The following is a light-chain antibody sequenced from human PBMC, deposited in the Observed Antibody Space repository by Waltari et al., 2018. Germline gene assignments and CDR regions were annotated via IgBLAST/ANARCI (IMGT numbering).Light chain of an antibody. CDR3: CSYAGSSTFYV. J-gene: IGLJ1*01. Sequence: QSALTQPASVSGSPGQSLTISSTATSSAVGCYNLVSWYQHHPGKAPKLMIFEVSKRPSGVSNRFSGSKSGSTASLTISGLQAEDEADYYCCSYAGSSTFYVFGIGTKVTVL. V-gene: IGLV2-23*02. CDR1: SSAVGCYNL. CDR2: EVS.